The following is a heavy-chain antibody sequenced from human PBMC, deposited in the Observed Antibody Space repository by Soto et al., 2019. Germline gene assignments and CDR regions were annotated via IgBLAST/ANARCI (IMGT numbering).Heavy chain of an antibody. CDR1: GFTFSTYS. J-gene: IGHJ4*02. CDR2: ISSGGTFR. V-gene: IGHV3-21*01. CDR3: ASRDCSNGVCPFGY. D-gene: IGHD2-8*01. Sequence: GGSLRLCCAASGFTFSTYSMSWVRQAPGKGLEWVSSISSGGTFRYYAESVKGRFTISRDNAKNSLNLQMNSLTAEDTAVHYCASRDCSNGVCPFGYWGQGTLVTVSS.